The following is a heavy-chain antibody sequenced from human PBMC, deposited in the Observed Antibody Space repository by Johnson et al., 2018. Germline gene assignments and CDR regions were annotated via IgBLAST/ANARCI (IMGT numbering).Heavy chain of an antibody. J-gene: IGHJ6*02. CDR3: ARDYHYYYGMDV. CDR2: ISSSGSTI. CDR1: GFTFSDYY. V-gene: IGHV3-11*01. Sequence: VQLVESGGGLVQXGRSLRLSCTASGFTFSDYYMSWIRQAPGKGLEWVSYISSSGSTIYYADSVKGRFTISRDNAKNSLYLQMNSLRAEDTAVYYCARDYHYYYGMDVWGQGTTVTVSS.